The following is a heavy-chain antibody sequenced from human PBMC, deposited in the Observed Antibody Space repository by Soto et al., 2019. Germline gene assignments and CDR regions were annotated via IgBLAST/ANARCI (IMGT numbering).Heavy chain of an antibody. CDR2: ISSSSSTI. D-gene: IGHD3-22*01. V-gene: IGHV3-48*01. CDR1: GFTFSSYS. J-gene: IGHJ5*02. CDR3: ARDVEPTYYYDRNWFDP. Sequence: PGGSLRLSCAASGFTFSSYSMNWVRQAPGKGLEWVSYISSSSSTIYYADSVKGRFTISRDNAKNSLYLQMSSLRSEDTAVYYCARDVEPTYYYDRNWFDPWGQGTLVTVSS.